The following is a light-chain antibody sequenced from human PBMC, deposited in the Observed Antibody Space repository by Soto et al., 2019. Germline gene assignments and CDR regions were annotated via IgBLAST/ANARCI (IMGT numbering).Light chain of an antibody. CDR3: QQRNSWPRT. J-gene: IGKJ1*01. CDR1: QSVSNY. CDR2: VAS. V-gene: IGKV3-11*01. Sequence: EIVLTQSPATLSLSPGERATLSCRASQSVSNYLAWYQQKPGQAPRLLIYVASNRASGIPARFSGSGSGTDFTLTISSLEPEDFAVYYCQQRNSWPRTFGQGTKVEIK.